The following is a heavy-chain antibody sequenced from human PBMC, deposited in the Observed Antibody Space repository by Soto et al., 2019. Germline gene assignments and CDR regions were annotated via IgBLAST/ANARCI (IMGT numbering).Heavy chain of an antibody. V-gene: IGHV4-39*01. Sequence: SENLSLTCTVSGASIRSSSYYTGWIRQPPGKGLAGIGSIYYSGSTYYNPSLKSRVTISVDKSQNQLSLKLKPVTAANTHVYYCGRVDTAMDADYYYYGIDVWGQGTTVTVSS. CDR2: IYYSGST. J-gene: IGHJ6*02. CDR3: GRVDTAMDADYYYYGIDV. D-gene: IGHD5-18*01. CDR1: GASIRSSSYY.